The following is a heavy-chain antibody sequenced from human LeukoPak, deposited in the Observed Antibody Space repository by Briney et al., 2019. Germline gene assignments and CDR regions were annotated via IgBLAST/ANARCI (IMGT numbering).Heavy chain of an antibody. J-gene: IGHJ6*03. D-gene: IGHD3-3*01. CDR1: GGSISSYY. CDR2: IYYSGST. CDR3: AREHYDFWSGYSNYYYYMDV. V-gene: IGHV4-59*01. Sequence: SETLSLTCTVSGGSISSYYWSWIRQPPGKGLEWIGYIYYSGSTNYNPSLKSRDTISVDTSKNQFSLKLSSVTAADTAVYYCAREHYDFWSGYSNYYYYMDVWGKGTTVTVSS.